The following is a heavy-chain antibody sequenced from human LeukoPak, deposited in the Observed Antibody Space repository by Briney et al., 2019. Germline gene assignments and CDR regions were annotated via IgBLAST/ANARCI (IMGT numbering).Heavy chain of an antibody. V-gene: IGHV3-23*01. Sequence: PGGSLRLSCAASGFTFSSYAMSWVRQAPGKGLEWVSAISGSGGSTYYADSVKGRFTTSRDNSKNTLYLQMNSLRAEDTAVYYCAKDRNTMIVVDPYDAFDIWGQGTMVTVSS. CDR3: AKDRNTMIVVDPYDAFDI. D-gene: IGHD3-22*01. CDR2: ISGSGGST. J-gene: IGHJ3*02. CDR1: GFTFSSYA.